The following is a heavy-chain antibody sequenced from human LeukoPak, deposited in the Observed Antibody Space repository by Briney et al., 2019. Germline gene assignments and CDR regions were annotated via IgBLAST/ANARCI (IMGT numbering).Heavy chain of an antibody. Sequence: PGGSLRLSCAVSGFSVSSFGMSWVRQAPGKGLEWISAISLNGETTWYADSVKGRFTICRDNSKNTLYLQLTSLRAEDTAVYSCAQGFSSGWYPYWGQGGLVSVSS. CDR1: GFSVSSFG. J-gene: IGHJ4*02. CDR2: ISLNGETT. V-gene: IGHV3-23*01. CDR3: AQGFSSGWYPY. D-gene: IGHD6-19*01.